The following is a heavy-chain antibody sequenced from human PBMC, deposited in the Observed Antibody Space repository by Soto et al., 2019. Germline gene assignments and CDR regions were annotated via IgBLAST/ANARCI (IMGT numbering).Heavy chain of an antibody. CDR3: TRDFPLGCSGGSCYSTGYYMDV. Sequence: PGGSLRLSCTASGFTFGDYAMSWFRQAPGKGLEWVGFIRSKAYGVTTEYAASVKGRFTISRDDSKSIAYLQMNSLKTEDTAVYYCTRDFPLGCSGGSCYSTGYYMDVWGKGTTITVSS. V-gene: IGHV3-49*03. CDR2: IRSKAYGVTT. CDR1: GFTFGDYA. J-gene: IGHJ6*03. D-gene: IGHD2-15*01.